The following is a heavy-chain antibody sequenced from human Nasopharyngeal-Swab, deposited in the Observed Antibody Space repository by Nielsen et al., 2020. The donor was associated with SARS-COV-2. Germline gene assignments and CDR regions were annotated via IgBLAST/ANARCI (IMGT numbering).Heavy chain of an antibody. J-gene: IGHJ3*02. V-gene: IGHV1-46*01. D-gene: IGHD2-8*01. CDR2: INPSGGRT. Sequence: VRQMPGKGLEWVGIINPSGGRTSYAQKFQGRVPMTRDTSTSTVYMGLSSLRSEDTAVYYCARGRDCTNGVCYAGGTDAFDIWGQGTMVTVSS. CDR3: ARGRDCTNGVCYAGGTDAFDI.